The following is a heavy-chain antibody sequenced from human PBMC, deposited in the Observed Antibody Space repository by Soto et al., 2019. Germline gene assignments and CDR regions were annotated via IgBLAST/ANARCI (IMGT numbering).Heavy chain of an antibody. CDR3: ASGLHYYGWGNWFDP. V-gene: IGHV1-69*12. Sequence: QVQLVQSGAEVKKPGSSVKVSCKASGGTFSSYAISWVRQAPGQGLEWMGGIIPIFGTANYAQKFQGRVTITADDSTSTAYMELSSLRSEEKAVDYSASGLHYYGWGNWFDPWGQGTLVTVSS. CDR1: GGTFSSYA. D-gene: IGHD3-10*01. CDR2: IIPIFGTA. J-gene: IGHJ5*02.